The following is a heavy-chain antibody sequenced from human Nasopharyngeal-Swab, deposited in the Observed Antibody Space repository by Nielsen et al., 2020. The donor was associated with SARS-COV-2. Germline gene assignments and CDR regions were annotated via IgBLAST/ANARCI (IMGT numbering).Heavy chain of an antibody. CDR3: AKDRDSGDDSDDYNHYYGMDV. CDR1: GFTFSSYA. CDR2: ISYDGSNK. D-gene: IGHD5-12*01. Sequence: GESLKIPCAASGFTFSSYAMHWVRQAPGKGLEWVAFISYDGSNKYYADSVKGRFTISRDNSKNTVSLQMNSLRAEDTAIYYCAKDRDSGDDSDDYNHYYGMDVWGQGTTVTVSS. J-gene: IGHJ6*02. V-gene: IGHV3-30*04.